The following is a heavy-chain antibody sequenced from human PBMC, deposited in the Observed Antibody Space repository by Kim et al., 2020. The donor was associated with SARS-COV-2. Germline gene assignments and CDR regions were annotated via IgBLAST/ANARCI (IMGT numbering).Heavy chain of an antibody. CDR3: AGGPSYSWNFDY. Sequence: DSVKGRCTTSRDNANNSLYLQMNSLTAEDTAVYYCAGGPSYSWNFDYWGQGTLVTVSS. V-gene: IGHV3-7*01. D-gene: IGHD1-20*01. J-gene: IGHJ4*02.